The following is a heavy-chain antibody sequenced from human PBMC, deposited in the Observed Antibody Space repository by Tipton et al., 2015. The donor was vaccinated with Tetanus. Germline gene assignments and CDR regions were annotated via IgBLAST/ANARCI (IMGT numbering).Heavy chain of an antibody. CDR3: AREAINSEDRRAFDV. D-gene: IGHD3-22*01. J-gene: IGHJ3*01. Sequence: QSGAEVKKPGSSVKVSCKTSGGTLSSYAITWVRLAPGQGLEWMGGFSPIFRRPNYAQKFQARVTIRADESTSTAYMELRSLTSADTAVYYCAREAINSEDRRAFDVWGQGTMVTVSS. CDR1: GGTLSSYA. CDR2: FSPIFRRP. V-gene: IGHV1-69*01.